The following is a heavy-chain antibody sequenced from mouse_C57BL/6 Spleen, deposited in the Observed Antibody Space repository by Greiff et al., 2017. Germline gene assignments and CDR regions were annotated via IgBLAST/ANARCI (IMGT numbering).Heavy chain of an antibody. J-gene: IGHJ4*01. Sequence: QVQLQQPGAELVRPGASVKMSCKASGYIFTSYWIPWVKQRPGQGLEWIGDIYPGSGSTNYNEKFKSKATLTVDTSSSTAYMQLSSLTSEDSAVYYCERWEGSSYMRYSYAMDDWGQGISVTVS. CDR1: GYIFTSYW. V-gene: IGHV1-55*01. D-gene: IGHD1-1*01. CDR3: ERWEGSSYMRYSYAMDD. CDR2: IYPGSGST.